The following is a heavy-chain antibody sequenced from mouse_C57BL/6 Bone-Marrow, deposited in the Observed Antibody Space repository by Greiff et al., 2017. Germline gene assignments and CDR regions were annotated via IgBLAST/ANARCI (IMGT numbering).Heavy chain of an antibody. CDR2: ISGGGGNN. V-gene: IGHV5-9*01. Sequence: EVMLVESGGGLVKPARSLTLSCAASGFTFSSYSMSWVRQTPAKRLVWVATISGGGGNNYYPASVKGRFTISRDNAKNTLYLQMSSLRSEDTALYYCARSAFAYWGQGTLVTVSA. D-gene: IGHD6-1*01. CDR3: ARSAFAY. J-gene: IGHJ3*01. CDR1: GFTFSSYS.